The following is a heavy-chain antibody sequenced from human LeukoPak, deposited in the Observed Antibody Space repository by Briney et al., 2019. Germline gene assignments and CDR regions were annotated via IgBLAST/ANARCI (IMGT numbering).Heavy chain of an antibody. J-gene: IGHJ4*02. CDR3: ARGPNFDY. V-gene: IGHV4-34*01. Sequence: SETLSLTCAVYGGSFSGYFWSWIRQPPGKGLEWIGEIRHSGTTDYNPSLKSRVTISVDTSKKQFSLNLNSVTAADTAVYFCARGPNFDYWGQGVLVTVSS. CDR1: GGSFSGYF. CDR2: IRHSGTT.